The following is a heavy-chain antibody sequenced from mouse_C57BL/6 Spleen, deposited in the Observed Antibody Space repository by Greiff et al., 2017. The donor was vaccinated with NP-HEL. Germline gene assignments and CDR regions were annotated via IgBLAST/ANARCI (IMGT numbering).Heavy chain of an antibody. J-gene: IGHJ2*01. CDR2: IDPENGDT. V-gene: IGHV14-4*01. CDR3: TTRGITTGA. Sequence: VQLKQSGAELVRPGASVKLSCTASGFNIKDDYMHWVKQRPEQGLEWIGWIDPENGDTEYASKFQGKATITADTSSNTAYLQLSSLTSEDTAVYYCTTRGITTGAWGQGTTLTVSS. D-gene: IGHD1-1*01. CDR1: GFNIKDDY.